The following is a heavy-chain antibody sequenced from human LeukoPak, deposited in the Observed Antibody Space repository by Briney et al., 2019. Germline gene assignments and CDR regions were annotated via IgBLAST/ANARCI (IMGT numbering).Heavy chain of an antibody. CDR1: GFTFSSYA. J-gene: IGHJ6*02. V-gene: IGHV3-30*04. Sequence: GGSLRLSCAASGFTFSSYAMHWVRQAPGKGLKWVAVISYDGSNKYYADSVKGRFTISRDNSKNTLYLQMNSLRAEDTAVYYCARDVEMATIGGDYYYGMDVWGQGTTVTVSS. CDR3: ARDVEMATIGGDYYYGMDV. CDR2: ISYDGSNK. D-gene: IGHD5-24*01.